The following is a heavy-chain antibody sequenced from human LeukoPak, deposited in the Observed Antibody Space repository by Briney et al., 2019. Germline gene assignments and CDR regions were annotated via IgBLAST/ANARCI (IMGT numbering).Heavy chain of an antibody. CDR2: ISSSSSYI. V-gene: IGHV3-21*01. Sequence: GGSLRLSCAASGFTFSSYSMNWVRHAPGKGLEWVSSISSSSSYIYYADSVKGRFTISRDNAKNSLYLQMNSLRAEDTAVYYCARDRGSGWYLGYWGQGTLVTVSS. D-gene: IGHD6-19*01. CDR1: GFTFSSYS. J-gene: IGHJ4*02. CDR3: ARDRGSGWYLGY.